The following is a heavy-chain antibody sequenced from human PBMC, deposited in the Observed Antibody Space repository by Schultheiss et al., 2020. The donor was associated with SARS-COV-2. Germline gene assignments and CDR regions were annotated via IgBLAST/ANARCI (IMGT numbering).Heavy chain of an antibody. CDR2: ISYDGSNK. V-gene: IGHV3-30-3*01. CDR3: ARDVDYGDSPFDY. Sequence: LKISCAASGFTFSSYAMHWVRQAPGKGLEWVAVISYDGSNKYYADSVKGRFTISRDNSKNTLYLQMNSLRAEDTAVYYCARDVDYGDSPFDYWGQGTLVTVSS. J-gene: IGHJ4*02. CDR1: GFTFSSYA. D-gene: IGHD4-17*01.